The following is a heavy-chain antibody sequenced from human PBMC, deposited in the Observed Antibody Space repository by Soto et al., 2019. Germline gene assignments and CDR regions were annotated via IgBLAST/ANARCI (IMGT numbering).Heavy chain of an antibody. CDR2: INAGNGNT. V-gene: IGHV1-3*01. CDR1: GYTFTSYA. D-gene: IGHD1-26*01. Sequence: ASVKVSCTASGYTFTSYAMHWVRQAPGQRLEWMGWINAGNGNTKYSQKFQGRVTITRDTSASTAYMELSSLRSEDTAVYYCARDSGSYSFYYYYGMDVWGQGTTVTVSS. J-gene: IGHJ6*02. CDR3: ARDSGSYSFYYYYGMDV.